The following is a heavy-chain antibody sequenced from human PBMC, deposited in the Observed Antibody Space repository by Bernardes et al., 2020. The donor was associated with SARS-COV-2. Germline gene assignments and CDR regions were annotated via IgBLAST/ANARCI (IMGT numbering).Heavy chain of an antibody. J-gene: IGHJ6*02. CDR3: ARVGPIMWGYYGVDV. D-gene: IGHD3-16*01. Sequence: SETLSLTCTVSGGSISSGSYYWTWIRQPAGKGLEWIGRIYTSGSTNYNPSLKSRVTISVDTSKNQFSLKLNSVTAADTAVYYCARVGPIMWGYYGVDVWGQGTTVTVSS. V-gene: IGHV4-61*02. CDR2: IYTSGST. CDR1: GGSISSGSYY.